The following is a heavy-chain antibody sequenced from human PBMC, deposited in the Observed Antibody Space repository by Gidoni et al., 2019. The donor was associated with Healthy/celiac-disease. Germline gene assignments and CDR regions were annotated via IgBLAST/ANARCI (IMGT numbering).Heavy chain of an antibody. Sequence: QVQLVQSGAEVKKPGSSVKVSCKASGGTFSSYAISWVRQAPGQGLEWMGGIIPSFGTANYAQKFQGRVTITADKSTSTAYMELSSLRSEDTAVYYCARFKYYYDSSGYFIFDYWGQGTLVTVSS. CDR3: ARFKYYYDSSGYFIFDY. CDR2: IIPSFGTA. V-gene: IGHV1-69*06. D-gene: IGHD3-22*01. CDR1: GGTFSSYA. J-gene: IGHJ4*02.